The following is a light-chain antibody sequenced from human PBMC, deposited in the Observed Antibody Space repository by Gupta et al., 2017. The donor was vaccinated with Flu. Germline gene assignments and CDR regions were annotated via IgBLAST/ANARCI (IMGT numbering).Light chain of an antibody. V-gene: IGLV1-40*01. CDR2: GNS. CDR3: QSYDSSLSGFVV. J-gene: IGLJ2*01. Sequence: QSVLTQPPSGSGASGQRVTISCTGRSSNIVAGYDVHWYQQLRGTAPKLLIYGNSNRPSGVPDRFSGSKSGTSASLAITGLQAEDEADYYCQSYDSSLSGFVVFGGGTKLTVL. CDR1: SSNIVAGYD.